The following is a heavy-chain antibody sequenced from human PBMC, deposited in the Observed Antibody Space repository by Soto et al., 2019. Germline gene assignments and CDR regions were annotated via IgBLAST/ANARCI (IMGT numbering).Heavy chain of an antibody. V-gene: IGHV4-59*08. Sequence: SETLSLTCTVSGGSISGYYWSWIRQPPGKGLEWIGYIYYSGSTNYNPSLKSRVTMSVDTSKNQFSLKLSSVTAADTAVYYCARHPISGAFDIWGQGTMVTVSS. CDR2: IYYSGST. CDR3: ARHPISGAFDI. D-gene: IGHD6-25*01. CDR1: GGSISGYY. J-gene: IGHJ3*02.